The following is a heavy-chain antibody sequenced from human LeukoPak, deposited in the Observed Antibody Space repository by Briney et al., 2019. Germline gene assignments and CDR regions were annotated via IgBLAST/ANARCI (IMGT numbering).Heavy chain of an antibody. CDR3: ARVRLGATTGTIDY. V-gene: IGHV1-2*02. CDR2: ISPNSGGT. Sequence: ASVKVSCKASGYTFTGYYMHWVRQAPGQGLEWMGWISPNSGGTNYAQKLQGRVTMTTDTSTSTAYMELRSLRSDDTAVYYCARVRLGATTGTIDYWGQGTLVTVSS. D-gene: IGHD1-26*01. CDR1: GYTFTGYY. J-gene: IGHJ4*02.